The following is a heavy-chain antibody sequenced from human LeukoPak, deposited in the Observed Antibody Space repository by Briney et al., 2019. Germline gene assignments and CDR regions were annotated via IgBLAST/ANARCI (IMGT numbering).Heavy chain of an antibody. D-gene: IGHD3-9*01. CDR3: ARNVLRYFDWTYYYYYGMDL. V-gene: IGHV3-7*01. CDR1: GFTFSSYW. Sequence: GGSLRLSCAASGFTFSSYWMSWVRQAPGKGLEWVANIKQDGSEKYYVDSVKGRFTISRDNAKNSLYLQMNSLRAEDTAVYYCARNVLRYFDWTYYYYYGMDLWGQGTTVTVSS. CDR2: IKQDGSEK. J-gene: IGHJ6*02.